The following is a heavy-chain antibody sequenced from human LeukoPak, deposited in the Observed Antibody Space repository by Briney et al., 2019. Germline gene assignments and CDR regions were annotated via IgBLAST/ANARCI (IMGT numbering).Heavy chain of an antibody. D-gene: IGHD5-12*01. CDR3: AKGSGYEHCYYYYYMDV. V-gene: IGHV3-30*02. CDR2: TRYDGSNK. Sequence: PLGSLRHSSAAPVFSFTSYAMSSVRPAPRERLWRVSFTRYDGSNKYYADSVKGRFTISRENSKNTLYLKMNSLRAEDRGVYYCAKGSGYEHCYYYYYMDVGGKGTRV. J-gene: IGHJ6*03. CDR1: VFSFTSYA.